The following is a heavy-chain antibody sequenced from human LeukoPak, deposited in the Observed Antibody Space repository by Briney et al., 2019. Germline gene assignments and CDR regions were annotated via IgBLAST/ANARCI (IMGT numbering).Heavy chain of an antibody. CDR3: AKDLVATRIYYCGMDV. CDR2: ISYDGSNK. J-gene: IGHJ6*02. Sequence: GGSLRLSCAASVFTFSNYAMSWVRQAPGKGLEWLAVISYDGSNKYYADSVKGRFTISRDNSKNKLYLQMNSLRAEDTAVYYCAKDLVATRIYYCGMDVWGQGTTVTVSS. CDR1: VFTFSNYA. V-gene: IGHV3-30*04. D-gene: IGHD5-12*01.